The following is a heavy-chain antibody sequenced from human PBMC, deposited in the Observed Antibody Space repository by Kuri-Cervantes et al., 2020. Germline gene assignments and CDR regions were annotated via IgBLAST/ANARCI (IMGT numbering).Heavy chain of an antibody. J-gene: IGHJ4*02. CDR2: ISSGSRTI. CDR3: AKGTKRITIFGVVPAYFDY. D-gene: IGHD3-3*01. V-gene: IGHV3-48*01. Sequence: GESLKISCAASGFTFSSYTMNWVRQAPGKGLEWVSYISSGSRTIYYADSVKGRFTISRDNSKNTLYLQMNSLRAEDTAVYYCAKGTKRITIFGVVPAYFDYWGQGTLVTVSS. CDR1: GFTFSSYT.